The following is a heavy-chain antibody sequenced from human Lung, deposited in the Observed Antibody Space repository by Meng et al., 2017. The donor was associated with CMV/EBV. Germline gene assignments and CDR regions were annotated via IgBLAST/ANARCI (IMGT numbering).Heavy chain of an antibody. CDR3: ARDAGTIAVCGIGDN. CDR1: GYIFTKYG. CDR2: ISAYNGDT. Sequence: ASXXVSXKASGYIFTKYGVNWMRQAPGQGPEWMGWISAYNGDTMYAPKVQGRVAMTTDTSTSTAYMELRGLRSDDTTVYYCARDAGTIAVCGIGDNWGQGTLVTVSS. J-gene: IGHJ4*02. D-gene: IGHD6-19*01. V-gene: IGHV1-18*01.